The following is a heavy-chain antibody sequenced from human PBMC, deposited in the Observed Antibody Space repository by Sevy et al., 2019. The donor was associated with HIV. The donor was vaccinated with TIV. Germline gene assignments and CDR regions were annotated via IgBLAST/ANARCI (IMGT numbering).Heavy chain of an antibody. Sequence: SETLSLTCAVYGGSFSDYSWNWIRQPPGKGLEWIGEINHSGNTNYNPSLKSRVTISIDASNNEVSLKVTSVTAVDTAVYYCAGWRGTRVTMMVVVVTGYFYYWGQGTPVTVSS. CDR3: AGWRGTRVTMMVVVVTGYFYY. CDR1: GGSFSDYS. D-gene: IGHD3-22*01. CDR2: INHSGNT. J-gene: IGHJ4*02. V-gene: IGHV4-34*01.